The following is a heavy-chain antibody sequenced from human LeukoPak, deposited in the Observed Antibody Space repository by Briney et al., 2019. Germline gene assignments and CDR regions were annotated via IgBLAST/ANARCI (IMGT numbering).Heavy chain of an antibody. V-gene: IGHV3-66*02. CDR3: ARHRYSSSPHGVGYYYYYMDV. D-gene: IGHD6-6*01. Sequence: GGSLRLSCAASGFTVSSNYMSWVRQAPGKGLEWVSVIYSGGSTYYADSVKGRFTISRDNSKNTLYLQMNSLRAEDTAVYYCARHRYSSSPHGVGYYYYYMDVWGKGTTVTVSS. CDR2: IYSGGST. J-gene: IGHJ6*03. CDR1: GFTVSSNY.